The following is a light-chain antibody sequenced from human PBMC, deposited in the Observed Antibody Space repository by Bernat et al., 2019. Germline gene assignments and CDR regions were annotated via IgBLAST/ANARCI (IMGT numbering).Light chain of an antibody. CDR2: DDG. V-gene: IGLV3-21*03. CDR1: NLGSKS. CDR3: QVWDSSSDPVV. Sequence: SYVLTQPPSVSVAPGKTARITCGGNNLGSKSVHWYQQKPGQAPVLVVYDDGDRPSGIPERFSGSTSGNTATLPISRVEAGDEADYYCQVWDSSSDPVVFGGGTKLTVL. J-gene: IGLJ2*01.